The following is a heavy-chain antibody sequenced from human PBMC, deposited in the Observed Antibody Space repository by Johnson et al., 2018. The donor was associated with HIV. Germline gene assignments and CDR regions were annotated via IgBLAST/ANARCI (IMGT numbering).Heavy chain of an antibody. Sequence: EVHLVESGGGLVQPGGSLRLSCAASGFTFSSYDMHWVRQATGKGLEWVSAIGTAGDTYYPGSVQGRFTISRDNSKNTLYLQMNSLRAEDTAVYYCARSSIYSSSWLADAFDIWGQGTMVTVSS. CDR1: GFTFSSYD. D-gene: IGHD6-13*01. V-gene: IGHV3-13*01. CDR3: ARSSIYSSSWLADAFDI. CDR2: IGTAGDT. J-gene: IGHJ3*02.